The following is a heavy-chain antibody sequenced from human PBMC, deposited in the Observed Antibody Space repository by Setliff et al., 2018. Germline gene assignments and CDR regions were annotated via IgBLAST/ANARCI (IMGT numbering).Heavy chain of an antibody. CDR2: TIPIFGTT. CDR3: VREGVDSRSSTDYRYYMDV. V-gene: IGHV1-69*05. Sequence: GASVKVSCKASGYIFNNYFLHWVRQAPGQGLEWMAGTIPIFGTTEYAQKFQGRLTIITDESTNTAFMQLSSLRSDDTAVYYCVREGVDSRSSTDYRYYMDVWGKGTTVTVSS. J-gene: IGHJ6*03. D-gene: IGHD3-22*01. CDR1: GYIFNNYF.